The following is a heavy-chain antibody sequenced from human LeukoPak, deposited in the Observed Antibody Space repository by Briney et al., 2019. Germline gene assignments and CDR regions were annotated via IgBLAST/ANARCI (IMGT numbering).Heavy chain of an antibody. CDR1: EFTFSSYS. Sequence: GGSLRLSCAASEFTFSSYSMNWVRQAPGKGLEWVSYITNSGNSKSYADSVKGRFTISRDNAKNSLYLQMNSLRAEDTAVYYCARDSGDYAVGVQRYWGQGTLVTVSS. V-gene: IGHV3-48*04. J-gene: IGHJ4*02. CDR2: ITNSGNSK. CDR3: ARDSGDYAVGVQRY. D-gene: IGHD4-17*01.